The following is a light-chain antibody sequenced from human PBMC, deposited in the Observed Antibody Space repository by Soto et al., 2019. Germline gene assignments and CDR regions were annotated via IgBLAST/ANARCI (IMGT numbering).Light chain of an antibody. CDR1: SGSIASNY. CDR3: QSYDSSNVV. V-gene: IGLV6-57*01. CDR2: EDN. J-gene: IGLJ2*01. Sequence: NFMLTQPHSVSESPGKTVTISCTRSSGSIASNYVQWYQQRPGSSPTTVIYEDNQRPSGVPDRFSGSIDSSSTSASLTISGLKNEDDADYYCQSYDSSNVVFGGGTKLTVL.